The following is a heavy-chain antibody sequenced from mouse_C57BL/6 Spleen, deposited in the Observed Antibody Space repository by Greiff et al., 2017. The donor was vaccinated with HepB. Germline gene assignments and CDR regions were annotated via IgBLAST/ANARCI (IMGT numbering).Heavy chain of an antibody. CDR1: GFAFTDYF. CDR2: ISNKANGYTT. V-gene: IGHV7-3*01. J-gene: IGHJ2*01. CDR3: GRYTNWGYYFDD. Sequence: EVQGVESGGGLVQPGGSLSLSCAASGFAFTDYFMSWVRQPPGKALEWLGFISNKANGYTTEYSASVKGRFTISRDNSQSILYLKMNALRAADSATDYGGRYTNWGYYFDDWGKGTTLTASS.